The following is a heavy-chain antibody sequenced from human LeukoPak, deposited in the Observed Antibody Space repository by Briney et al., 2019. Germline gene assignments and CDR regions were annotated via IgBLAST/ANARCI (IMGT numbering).Heavy chain of an antibody. CDR3: ARRVDTAMVLDY. CDR1: GGSFSGYY. V-gene: IGHV4-34*01. D-gene: IGHD5-18*01. CDR2: INHSGST. Sequence: SETLSLTCAVYGGSFSGYYWSWIRQPPGKGLEWIGEINHSGSTNYNPSLKSRVTISVDTFKNQFSLKLSSVTAADTAVYYCARRVDTAMVLDYWGQGTLVTVSS. J-gene: IGHJ4*02.